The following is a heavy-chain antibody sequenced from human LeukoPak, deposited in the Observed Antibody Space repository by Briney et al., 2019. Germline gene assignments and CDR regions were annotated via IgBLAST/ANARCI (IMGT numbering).Heavy chain of an antibody. CDR1: GFTLSSYW. J-gene: IGHJ4*02. CDR3: AKAVAGPYFDY. V-gene: IGHV3-74*01. Sequence: PPGGSLRLSCAASGFTLSSYWMYWVPQAPGKGLMWVSRINSDGSITNYADSVKGRFTISTDNAKNTLYLQMNSLRAEDTAVYYCAKAVAGPYFDYWGQGTLVTVSS. CDR2: INSDGSIT. D-gene: IGHD6-19*01.